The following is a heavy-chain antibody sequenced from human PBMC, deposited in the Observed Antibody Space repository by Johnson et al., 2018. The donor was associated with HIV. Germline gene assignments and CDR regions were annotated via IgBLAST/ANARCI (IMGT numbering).Heavy chain of an antibody. Sequence: VQLVESGGGVVRPGGSLRLSCAASGFTFDDYGMRWVRQAPGKGLEWVSGINWNGGSTGYADSVNGRFTISRDNAKNSLYLQMNSLRADDTALSYCARVGRGKMATAPLDAFDIWGQGTMVTVSS. V-gene: IGHV3-20*04. CDR1: GFTFDDYG. CDR3: ARVGRGKMATAPLDAFDI. CDR2: INWNGGST. J-gene: IGHJ3*02. D-gene: IGHD5-24*01.